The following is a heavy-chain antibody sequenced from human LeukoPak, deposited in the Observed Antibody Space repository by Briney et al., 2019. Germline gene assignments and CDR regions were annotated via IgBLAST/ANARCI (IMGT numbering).Heavy chain of an antibody. V-gene: IGHV3-69-1*01. CDR2: SGTRSGTK. D-gene: IGHD3-16*02. J-gene: IGHJ4*02. CDR3: LLQMTYGELSDPDF. CDR1: GFTFSNYY. Sequence: GGSLRLSCAASGFTFSNYYMHWVRQAPGKGLEWVSSSGTRSGTKYYADSVMGRFTISRDSAMNSVSLQINSLRAEDTAVYYCLLQMTYGELSDPDFRGQGTLVTVSS.